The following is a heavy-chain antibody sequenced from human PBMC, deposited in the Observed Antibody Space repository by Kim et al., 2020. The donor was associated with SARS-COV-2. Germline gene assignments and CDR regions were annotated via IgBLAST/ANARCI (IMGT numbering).Heavy chain of an antibody. CDR2: ISGATKIK. D-gene: IGHD1-1*01. CDR3: AALTKFTTGLYYFDY. J-gene: IGHJ4*02. V-gene: IGHV1-18*01. Sequence: ASVKVSCKASGDTFSDSGIAWVRQAPGQGLEWMGWISGATKIKYYVGKFQGRVTMTIDTSATTAYMELRFLTFDDTAVYYCAALTKFTTGLYYFDYWGKG. CDR1: GDTFSDSG.